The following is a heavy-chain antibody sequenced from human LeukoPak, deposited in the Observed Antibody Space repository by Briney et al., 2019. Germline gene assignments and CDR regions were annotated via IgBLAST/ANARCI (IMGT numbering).Heavy chain of an antibody. J-gene: IGHJ4*02. CDR3: AKRSTENYFDY. CDR1: GFTVSSNY. D-gene: IGHD6-25*01. Sequence: GGSLRLSCAASGFTVSSNYMSWVRQAPEKGLEWVSVIYSGGSTYYADSVKGRFTISRDNSKNTLYLQMNSLRAEDTAVYYCAKRSTENYFDYWGQGTLVTVSS. V-gene: IGHV3-66*01. CDR2: IYSGGST.